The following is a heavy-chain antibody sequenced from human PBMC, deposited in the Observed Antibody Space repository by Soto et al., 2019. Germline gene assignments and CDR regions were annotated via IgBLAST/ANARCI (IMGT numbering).Heavy chain of an antibody. CDR3: AGDPDSHYNDSHASSYP. Sequence: QVQLVQSGAEVKKPGSSVKVSCKASGGTFSTYTITWVRQAPGQGLEWMGRIIPIMGIINYAQKFQGRVTISADKFTGTAYMVLTGLRSDDTAVYYCAGDPDSHYNDSHASSYPWGQGTLVTVSS. D-gene: IGHD4-4*01. V-gene: IGHV1-69*08. CDR2: IIPIMGII. J-gene: IGHJ5*02. CDR1: GGTFSTYT.